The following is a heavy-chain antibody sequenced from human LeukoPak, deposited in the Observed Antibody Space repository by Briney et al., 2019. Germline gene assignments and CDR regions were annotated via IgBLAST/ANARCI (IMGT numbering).Heavy chain of an antibody. J-gene: IGHJ4*02. CDR2: IKQDGSEK. D-gene: IGHD3-3*01. CDR1: GFTFSSYW. Sequence: QPGGSLRLSCAASGFTFSSYWMSWVRQAPGKGLEWVANIKQDGSEKYYVDSVKGRFTISRDNAKNSLYLQMNSLRAEDTAVYYCARCTYYDFWSGSGSYYFDYWGQGTLVTVSS. CDR3: ARCTYYDFWSGSGSYYFDY. V-gene: IGHV3-7*01.